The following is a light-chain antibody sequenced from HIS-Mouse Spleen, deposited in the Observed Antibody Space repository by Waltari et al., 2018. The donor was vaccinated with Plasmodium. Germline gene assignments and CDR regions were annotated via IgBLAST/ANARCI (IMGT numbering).Light chain of an antibody. CDR3: QQYYSTPYT. CDR1: QSVLYSSNNKNY. V-gene: IGKV4-1*01. CDR2: WAS. Sequence: IVITHSPASLAVFLGERATIDCKFTQSVLYSSNNKNYLTWYQQKPGQPPKLLIYWASTRESGVPDRFSGSGSGTDFTLTISSLQAEDVAVYYCQQYYSTPYTFGQGTKLEIK. J-gene: IGKJ2*01.